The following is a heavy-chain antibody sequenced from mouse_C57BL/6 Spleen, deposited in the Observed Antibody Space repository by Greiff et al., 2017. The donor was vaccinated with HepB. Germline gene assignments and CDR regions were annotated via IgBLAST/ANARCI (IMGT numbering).Heavy chain of an antibody. D-gene: IGHD1-1*01. CDR3: ATTVVATRYFDV. V-gene: IGHV5-4*03. CDR1: GFTFSSYA. Sequence: EVKVEESGGGLVKPGGSLKLSCAASGFTFSSYAMSWVRQTPEKRLEWVATISDGGSYTYYPDNVKGRFTISRDNAKNNLYLQMSHLKSEDTAMYYCATTVVATRYFDVWGTGTTVTVSS. CDR2: ISDGGSYT. J-gene: IGHJ1*03.